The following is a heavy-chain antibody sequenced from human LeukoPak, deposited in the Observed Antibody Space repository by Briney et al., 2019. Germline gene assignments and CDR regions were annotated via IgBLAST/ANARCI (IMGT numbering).Heavy chain of an antibody. Sequence: GGSLRLSCAASGFTFSSYEMNWVRQAPGKGLEWVSYISSSGSTIYYADSVKGRFTISRDNAKNSLYLQMNSLRAEDTAVYYCARKGRSFYFDYWGQGTPVTVSS. V-gene: IGHV3-48*03. J-gene: IGHJ4*02. CDR2: ISSSGSTI. CDR3: ARKGRSFYFDY. CDR1: GFTFSSYE. D-gene: IGHD2-15*01.